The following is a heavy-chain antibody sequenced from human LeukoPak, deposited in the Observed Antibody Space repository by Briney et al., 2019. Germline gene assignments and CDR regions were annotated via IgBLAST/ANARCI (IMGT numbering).Heavy chain of an antibody. V-gene: IGHV3-33*01. CDR2: IWYDGSNK. J-gene: IGHJ4*02. CDR3: ARDSAVLLYYGSGSPFDY. D-gene: IGHD3-10*01. CDR1: GFTFSSYG. Sequence: GGSLRLSCAASGFTFSSYGMHWVRQAPGKGLEWVAVIWYDGSNKYYADSVKGRFTISRDNSKNTLYLQMNSLRAEDTAVYCCARDSAVLLYYGSGSPFDYWGQGTLVTVSS.